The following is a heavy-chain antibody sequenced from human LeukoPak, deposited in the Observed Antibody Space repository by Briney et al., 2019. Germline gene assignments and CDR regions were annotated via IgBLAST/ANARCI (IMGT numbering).Heavy chain of an antibody. CDR1: GFTFSSYA. V-gene: IGHV3-23*01. D-gene: IGHD3-22*01. CDR3: VRGGKFYYDSSGYPEDY. CDR2: ISGSGGST. Sequence: PGGSLRLSCAASGFTFSSYAMSWVRQTPGKGLEWVSAISGSGGSTYYADSVKGRFTISRDNSKNTLYLQMNSLRAEDTAVYYCVRGGKFYYDSSGYPEDYWGQGTLVTVSS. J-gene: IGHJ4*02.